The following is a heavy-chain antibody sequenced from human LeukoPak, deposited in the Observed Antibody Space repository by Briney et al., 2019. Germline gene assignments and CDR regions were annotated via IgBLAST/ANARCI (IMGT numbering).Heavy chain of an antibody. CDR3: TSLRGWYYYDSSGYYGSIDY. V-gene: IGHV3-15*01. J-gene: IGHJ4*02. D-gene: IGHD3-22*01. Sequence: AGGSLRLSCAASGFTFSNAWMSWVRQAPGKGLEWVGRIKSKTDGGATDYAAAVKGRFTISRDDSKNTLYLQMNSLKTEDTAVYYCTSLRGWYYYDSSGYYGSIDYWGQGTLVSVSS. CDR2: IKSKTDGGAT. CDR1: GFTFSNAW.